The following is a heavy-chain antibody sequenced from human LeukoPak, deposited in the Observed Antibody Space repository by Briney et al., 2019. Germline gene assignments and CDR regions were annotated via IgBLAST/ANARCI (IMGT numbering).Heavy chain of an antibody. J-gene: IGHJ4*02. D-gene: IGHD3-10*01. CDR1: GFTFNNYV. Sequence: GGSLRLSSAASGFTFNNYVMSWVRQAPGEGLEWVSATDYSGGATNYTGSVQGSFTVSRDNSKNTLYLQMNNLRAEDTAVYYCATTRVCGGVLLRPSCLYFEDWGQGALVTVSS. CDR2: TDYSGGAT. CDR3: ATTRVCGGVLLRPSCLYFED. V-gene: IGHV3-23*01.